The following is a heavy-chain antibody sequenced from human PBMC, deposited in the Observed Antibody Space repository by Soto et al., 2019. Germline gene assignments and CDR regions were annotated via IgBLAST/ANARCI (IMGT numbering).Heavy chain of an antibody. J-gene: IGHJ4*02. Sequence: GGSLRLSCAASGFTFSSYSMNWVRQAPGKGLEWVSSISSSSSYIYYADSVKGRFTISRDNAKNSLYLQMNSLRAEDTAVYYCADPQDMVRGVIITSYWGQGTLVTVSS. V-gene: IGHV3-21*01. D-gene: IGHD3-10*01. CDR3: ADPQDMVRGVIITSY. CDR2: ISSSSSYI. CDR1: GFTFSSYS.